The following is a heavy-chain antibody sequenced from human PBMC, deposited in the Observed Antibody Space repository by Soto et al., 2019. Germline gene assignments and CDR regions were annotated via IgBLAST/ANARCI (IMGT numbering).Heavy chain of an antibody. Sequence: GGSLRLSCAASGFTFSSYAMSWVRQAPGKGLEWVSAISGSGGSTYYADSVKGRFTISRVNSKNTLYLQMNSLRAEDTAVTSCAKDTRGAYGASITWGVDYWGQGTLVTVSS. CDR3: AKDTRGAYGASITWGVDY. J-gene: IGHJ4*02. CDR1: GFTFSSYA. V-gene: IGHV3-23*01. CDR2: ISGSGGST. D-gene: IGHD6-13*01.